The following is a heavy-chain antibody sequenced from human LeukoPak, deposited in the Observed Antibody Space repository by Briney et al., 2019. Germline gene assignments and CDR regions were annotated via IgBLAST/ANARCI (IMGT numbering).Heavy chain of an antibody. CDR2: INPNSGGT. CDR3: AKGGGYSYGTPYYYYYYMDV. J-gene: IGHJ6*03. D-gene: IGHD5-18*01. V-gene: IGHV1-2*02. Sequence: ASVKVSCKASGNTFTSYYMHWVRQAPGQGLEWMGWINPNSGGTNYAQKFQGRVTMTRDTSISTAYMELSRLRSDDTAVYYCAKGGGYSYGTPYYYYYYMDVWGKGTTVTVSS. CDR1: GNTFTSYY.